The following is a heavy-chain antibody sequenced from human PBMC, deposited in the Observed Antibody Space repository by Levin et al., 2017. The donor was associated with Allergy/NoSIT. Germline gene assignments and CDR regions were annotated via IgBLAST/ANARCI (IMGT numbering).Heavy chain of an antibody. Sequence: PGGSLRLSCAASGFTFSSYGMHWVRQAPGKGLEWVAVIWYDGSNKYYADSVKGRFTISRDNSKNTLYLQMNSLRAEDTAVYYCARGHAAGYSYGYGYFDYWGQGTLVTVSS. CDR2: IWYDGSNK. CDR3: ARGHAAGYSYGYGYFDY. CDR1: GFTFSSYG. D-gene: IGHD5-18*01. J-gene: IGHJ4*02. V-gene: IGHV3-33*01.